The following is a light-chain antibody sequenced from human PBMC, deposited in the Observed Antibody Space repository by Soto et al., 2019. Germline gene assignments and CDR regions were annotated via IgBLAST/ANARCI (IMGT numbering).Light chain of an antibody. CDR3: SSYTTTTTAV. V-gene: IGLV2-14*03. Sequence: QSVLTQPASVSGSPGQSITIACTGSSSDIGGYNFVSWYQQHPGKAPKLMIYDVIKRPSGVSRRFSGSKSGNTASLTISGLQPEDEADYFCSSYTTTTTAVFGGGTQLTVL. J-gene: IGLJ2*01. CDR1: SSDIGGYNF. CDR2: DVI.